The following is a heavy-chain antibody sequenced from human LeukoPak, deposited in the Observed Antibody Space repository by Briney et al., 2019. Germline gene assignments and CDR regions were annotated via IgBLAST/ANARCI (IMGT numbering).Heavy chain of an antibody. Sequence: GGSLRLSCTASGFTFSIYSMSWVRQAPGKGLEWVSVIYSGGSTYYADSVKGRFTISRDNSKNTLYLQMNSLRAEDTAVYYCARGRRIAAAGPYGMDVWGQGTTVTVSS. CDR3: ARGRRIAAAGPYGMDV. CDR1: GFTFSIYS. CDR2: IYSGGST. J-gene: IGHJ6*02. D-gene: IGHD6-13*01. V-gene: IGHV3-66*01.